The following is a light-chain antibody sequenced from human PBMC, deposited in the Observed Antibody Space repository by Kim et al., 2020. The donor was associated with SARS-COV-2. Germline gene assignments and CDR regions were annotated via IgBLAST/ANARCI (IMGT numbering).Light chain of an antibody. V-gene: IGLV2-23*02. CDR3: CSYAGGSIYV. CDR1: SSDVGKYDF. Sequence: GQSITISCTGVSSDVGKYDFVSWYQQHPGRAPKRMISEVNKRPAGVSNRFSASKSGNTASLTISGLQAEDEADYYCCSYAGGSIYVFGTGTKVTVL. J-gene: IGLJ1*01. CDR2: EVN.